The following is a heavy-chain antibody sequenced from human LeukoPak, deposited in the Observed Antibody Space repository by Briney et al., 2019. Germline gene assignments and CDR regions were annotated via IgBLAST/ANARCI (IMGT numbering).Heavy chain of an antibody. CDR1: GGSISSYY. Sequence: SETLSLTCTVSGGSISSYYWSWLRQPPGKELEWIGYIFYNGRTNYSPSLKSRVTISVDTSQNQFSLKLTSVTAADTAVYYCARARYYYDNSVYPAVRFDFWGQGILVTVS. CDR2: IFYNGRT. J-gene: IGHJ4*02. V-gene: IGHV4-59*01. D-gene: IGHD3-22*01. CDR3: ARARYYYDNSVYPAVRFDF.